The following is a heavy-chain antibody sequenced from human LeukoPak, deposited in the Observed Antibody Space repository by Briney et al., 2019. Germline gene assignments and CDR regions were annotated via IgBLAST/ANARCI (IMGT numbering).Heavy chain of an antibody. V-gene: IGHV3-23*01. CDR1: GFTFNSYL. J-gene: IGHJ5*02. CDR2: ISDTGANT. D-gene: IGHD3-16*01. Sequence: GGSLRLSCAASGFTFNSYLMNWVRQTPGKGLEWVSAISDTGANTYYADSVKGRFTISRDNSKNTLYLQMNSLRAEDTAIYYCAKDDYGYWFDPWGQGTLVTVSS. CDR3: AKDDYGYWFDP.